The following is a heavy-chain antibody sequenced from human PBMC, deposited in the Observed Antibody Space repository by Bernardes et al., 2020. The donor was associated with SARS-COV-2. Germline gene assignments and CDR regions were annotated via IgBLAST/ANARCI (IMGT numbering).Heavy chain of an antibody. CDR2: IGAAGDT. V-gene: IGHV3-13*01. CDR1: GFTFSTYD. J-gene: IGHJ4*02. D-gene: IGHD3-10*01. CDR3: ARGGWFGELLFDY. Sequence: GGSLRLSCAASGFTFSTYDMHWVRQTTGKGLEWVSGIGAAGDTYYPDSVKGRFTISRDDSKNSLYLQMNSLKTEDTAVYYCARGGWFGELLFDYWGQGTLVTVSS.